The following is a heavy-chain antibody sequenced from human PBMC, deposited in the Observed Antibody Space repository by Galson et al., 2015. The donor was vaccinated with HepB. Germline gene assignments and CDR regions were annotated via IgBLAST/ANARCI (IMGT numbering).Heavy chain of an antibody. D-gene: IGHD3-22*01. CDR3: AKLSGSRWYYDSSGKGDFDY. CDR2: INPSGGST. J-gene: IGHJ4*02. V-gene: IGHV1-46*04. CDR1: GYTFTSYY. Sequence: SVKVSCKASGYTFTSYYMHWVRQAPGQGLEWMGIINPSGGSTSYADSVKGRFTISRDNSKNTLYLQMNSLRAEDTAVYYCAKLSGSRWYYDSSGKGDFDYWGQGTLVTVSS.